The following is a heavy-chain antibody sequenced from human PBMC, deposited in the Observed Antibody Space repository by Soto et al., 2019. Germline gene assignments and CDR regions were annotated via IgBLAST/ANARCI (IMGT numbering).Heavy chain of an antibody. CDR1: GYSFTSYW. CDR3: AREPELNTYYYGMDV. V-gene: IGHV5-51*01. J-gene: IGHJ6*02. CDR2: IYPGDSDT. D-gene: IGHD1-1*01. Sequence: GESLKISCKGSGYSFTSYWIGWVRQMPWKGLEWMGIIYPGDSDTRYSPSFQGQVTISADKSISTAYLQWSSLKASDTAMYYCAREPELNTYYYGMDVWGQGTTVTV.